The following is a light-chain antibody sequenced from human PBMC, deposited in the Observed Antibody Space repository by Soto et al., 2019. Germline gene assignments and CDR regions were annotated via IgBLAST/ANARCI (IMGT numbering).Light chain of an antibody. Sequence: DIQMTQSPSSQAASIGDTVTITCRTSQNINYYLNWYQQQPGTAPKPLIYTASKLQSGVPSRFSGSGSGTEFTLTITGLQPDDFATYYCQQSFITPRTFGQGTRLDIK. V-gene: IGKV1-39*01. CDR3: QQSFITPRT. CDR1: QNINYY. J-gene: IGKJ5*01. CDR2: TAS.